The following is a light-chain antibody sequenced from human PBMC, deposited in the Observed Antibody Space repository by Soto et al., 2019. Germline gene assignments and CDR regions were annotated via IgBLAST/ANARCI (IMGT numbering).Light chain of an antibody. J-gene: IGKJ4*01. CDR1: QSISSW. CDR2: KAS. CDR3: QQYNSYLT. V-gene: IGKV1-5*03. Sequence: IQLTQSPYTLSAFVGDRVTITCRASQSISSWLAWYQQKPGKAPKLLIYKASSLESGVPSRFSGSGSGTEFTLTISSLQPDDFATYYCQQYNSYLTFGGGTKVDIK.